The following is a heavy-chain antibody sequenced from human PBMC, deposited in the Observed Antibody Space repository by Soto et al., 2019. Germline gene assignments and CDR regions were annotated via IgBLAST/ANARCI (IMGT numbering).Heavy chain of an antibody. CDR2: IIPISGTA. D-gene: IGHD2-2*01. Sequence: QVQLVQSGAEVKKPGSSVKVSCKASGGTFSSYAISWVRQAPGQGLEWMGGIIPISGTANYAQKVQGGVTITADESTSTAYMELRSLRSEDTAVYYCARSQGSSTSLEIYYYYYYGMDVWGQGTTVTVSS. J-gene: IGHJ6*02. CDR1: GGTFSSYA. V-gene: IGHV1-69*01. CDR3: ARSQGSSTSLEIYYYYYYGMDV.